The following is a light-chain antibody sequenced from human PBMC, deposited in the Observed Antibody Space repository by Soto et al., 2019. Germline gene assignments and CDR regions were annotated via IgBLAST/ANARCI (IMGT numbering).Light chain of an antibody. V-gene: IGKV2-28*01. CDR3: MQALQTPLT. Sequence: DIVMTQSPRSLSVTPGEPASISCRSSQSLLHANGYNYLDWYRQKPGQSPQLLINLGSNRASGVPDRISGSGSGTDFTLKISRVEAEDVGVYYCMQALQTPLTFGGGTKVEIK. J-gene: IGKJ4*01. CDR2: LGS. CDR1: QSLLHANGYNY.